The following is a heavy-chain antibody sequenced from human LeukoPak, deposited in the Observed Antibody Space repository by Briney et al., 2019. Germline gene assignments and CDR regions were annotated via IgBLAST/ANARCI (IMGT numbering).Heavy chain of an antibody. V-gene: IGHV3-7*01. D-gene: IGHD3-22*01. J-gene: IGHJ5*02. CDR3: AREDGAYYYDSSGSS. Sequence: GGSLRLSCAASGFTFSSYWMSWVRQAPGKGLEWVANIKQDGSEKYYVDSVKGRFTISRDNAKNSLYLQMNSLRAEDTAVYYCAREDGAYYYDSSGSSWGQGNLVTVSS. CDR2: IKQDGSEK. CDR1: GFTFSSYW.